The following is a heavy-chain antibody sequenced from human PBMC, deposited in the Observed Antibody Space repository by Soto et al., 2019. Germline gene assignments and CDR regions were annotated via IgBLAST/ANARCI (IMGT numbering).Heavy chain of an antibody. V-gene: IGHV4-39*01. CDR3: GRLVSVSGFEYAFDL. CDR2: IDYSGTT. D-gene: IGHD3-22*01. J-gene: IGHJ4*02. Sequence: QLHMQESGPGPVKLSETLSITCTVSGDSISSSGYYWAWIRQPPGKGLEWTGNIDYSGTTYYNPSLKSRVALAVDTSSIHFTLKVTSATAAERSVYWCGRLVSVSGFEYAFDLWGQGTMVTVSS. CDR1: GDSISSSGYY.